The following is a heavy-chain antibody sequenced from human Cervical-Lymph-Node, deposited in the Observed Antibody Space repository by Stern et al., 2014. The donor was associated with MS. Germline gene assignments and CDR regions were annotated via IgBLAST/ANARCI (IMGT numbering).Heavy chain of an antibody. CDR3: AREIVVVVAATGDDAFDI. J-gene: IGHJ3*02. Sequence: QLVQSGAEVKKPGASVKVSCKASGYTFTSYYMHWVRQAPGQGLERMGIINPSGGSTSYAQKFQGRVTMTRDTSTSTVYMELSSLRSEDTAVYYCAREIVVVVAATGDDAFDIWGQGTMVTVSS. D-gene: IGHD2-15*01. CDR1: GYTFTSYY. CDR2: INPSGGST. V-gene: IGHV1-46*03.